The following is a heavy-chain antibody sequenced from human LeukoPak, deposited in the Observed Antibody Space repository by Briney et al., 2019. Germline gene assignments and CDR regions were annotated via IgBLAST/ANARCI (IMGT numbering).Heavy chain of an antibody. CDR2: ISGSGGST. J-gene: IGHJ4*02. D-gene: IGHD2-15*01. CDR1: GFTFSSYD. CDR3: AKRTGSKGYYSGIDY. Sequence: GGSLRLSCAASGFTFSSYDMSWVRQAPGKGLEWVSAISGSGGSTYYADSVKGRFTISRDNSKNTLYLQMNSLRAEDTAVYYCAKRTGSKGYYSGIDYWGQGTLVTVSS. V-gene: IGHV3-23*01.